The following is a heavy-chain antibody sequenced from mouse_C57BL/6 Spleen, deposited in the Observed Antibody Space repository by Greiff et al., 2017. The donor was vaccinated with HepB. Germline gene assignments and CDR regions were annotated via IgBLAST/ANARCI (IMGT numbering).Heavy chain of an antibody. Sequence: QVQLQQPGAELVKPGASVKLSCKASGYTFTSYWMHWVKQRPGQGLEWIGMIHPNSGSTNYNEKFKSKATLTVDKSSSTAYMQRRSLTSEDSAVYYCEREASDGYYGGFDYWGQGTTLTVSS. V-gene: IGHV1-64*01. D-gene: IGHD2-3*01. CDR2: IHPNSGST. J-gene: IGHJ2*01. CDR3: EREASDGYYGGFDY. CDR1: GYTFTSYW.